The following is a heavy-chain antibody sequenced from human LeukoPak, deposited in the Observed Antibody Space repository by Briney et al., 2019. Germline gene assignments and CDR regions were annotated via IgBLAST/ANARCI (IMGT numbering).Heavy chain of an antibody. J-gene: IGHJ4*02. V-gene: IGHV3-33*08. CDR1: GFTFSSYG. Sequence: PGGSLRLSCAASGFTFSSYGMHWVRQAPGKGLEWVAVIWYGGSNKYYADSVKGRFTISRDNSKNTLYLQMNSLRAEDTAVYYCASHERGGDTALDYWGQGTLVTVSS. CDR2: IWYGGSNK. D-gene: IGHD5-18*01. CDR3: ASHERGGDTALDY.